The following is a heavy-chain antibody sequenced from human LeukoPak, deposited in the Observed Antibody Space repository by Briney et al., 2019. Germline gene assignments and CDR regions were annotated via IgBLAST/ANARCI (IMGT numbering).Heavy chain of an antibody. CDR3: ARVAGGYSGYDYPGGDY. D-gene: IGHD5-12*01. CDR1: GGSFSGYY. V-gene: IGHV4-34*01. CDR2: INHSGST. J-gene: IGHJ4*02. Sequence: SETLSLTCAVYGGSFSGYYWSWIRQPPGKGLEWIGEINHSGSTNYNPSLKSRVTISVDTSKNQFSLKLSSVTAADTAVYYCARVAGGYSGYDYPGGDYWGQGTLVTASS.